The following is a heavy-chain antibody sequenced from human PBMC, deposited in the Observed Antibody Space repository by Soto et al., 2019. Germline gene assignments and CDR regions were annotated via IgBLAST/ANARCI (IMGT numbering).Heavy chain of an antibody. Sequence: QLHLQESGPGLVKPSQTLSLTCTVSGGSISSGGYYWSWIRQHPGKGLQWIGYIYYSGSTYYNPSLKSRLTSSVDTSKHQFSLRLSSVTAADTAVYYCARGNDFWSGLYYFDYWGQGTLVTVSS. CDR2: IYYSGST. CDR1: GGSISSGGYY. D-gene: IGHD3-3*01. V-gene: IGHV4-31*03. J-gene: IGHJ4*02. CDR3: ARGNDFWSGLYYFDY.